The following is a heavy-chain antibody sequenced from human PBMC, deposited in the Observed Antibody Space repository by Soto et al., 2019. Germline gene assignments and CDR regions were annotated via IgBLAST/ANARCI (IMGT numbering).Heavy chain of an antibody. J-gene: IGHJ5*02. CDR2: IDHSGST. V-gene: IGHV4-38-2*02. Sequence: SETLSLTCAVSGYSISSGSSWGWIRQPPGKGLECIWSIDHSGSTHYNASLKIRLSISLDTSKNQFSLKLRSVTAADTAVYYCARDWGSGYYHFEPWGQGTLVTSPQ. CDR3: ARDWGSGYYHFEP. CDR1: GYSISSGSS. D-gene: IGHD5-12*01.